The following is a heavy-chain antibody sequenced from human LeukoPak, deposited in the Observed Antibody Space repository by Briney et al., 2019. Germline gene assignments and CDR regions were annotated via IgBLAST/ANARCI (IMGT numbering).Heavy chain of an antibody. CDR1: GFTFSSYW. V-gene: IGHV3-74*01. J-gene: IGHJ4*02. D-gene: IGHD3-22*01. CDR3: AGTSWEDSSGYLFDY. Sequence: GGSLRLSCAASGFTFSSYWMHWVRQAPGKGLVWVSRINSDGSSTNYADSVKGRFTISRDNAKNTLYLQMNSLRAEDTAVYYCAGTSWEDSSGYLFDYWGQGTLVTVSS. CDR2: INSDGSST.